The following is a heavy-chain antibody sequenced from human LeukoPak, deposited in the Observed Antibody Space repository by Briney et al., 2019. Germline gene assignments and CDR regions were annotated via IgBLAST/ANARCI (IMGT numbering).Heavy chain of an antibody. J-gene: IGHJ2*01. CDR1: GFTFSSYS. CDR3: ARASITMIVVAGQWYFDL. Sequence: PGGSLRLSCAASGFTFSSYSMNWVRQAPGKGLEWVSYISSSSSTIYYADSVKGRFTISRDNAKNSLYLQMNSLRAEDTAVYYCARASITMIVVAGQWYFDLWGRGTLVTVSS. V-gene: IGHV3-48*04. CDR2: ISSSSSTI. D-gene: IGHD3-22*01.